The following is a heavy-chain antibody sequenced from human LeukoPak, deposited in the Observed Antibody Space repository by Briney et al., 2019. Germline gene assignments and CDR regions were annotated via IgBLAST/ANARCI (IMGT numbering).Heavy chain of an antibody. D-gene: IGHD2-21*02. CDR2: INSDGTST. CDR1: GFTFTSYW. V-gene: IGHV3-74*01. J-gene: IGHJ3*02. Sequence: GGSLRLSCAASGFTFTSYWMHWVRQAPGKGLVWVSRINSDGTSTNYADSVKGRFTISRDNAKNTLYLQMNSLSAEDTAVYYCARGLKGVVTAIAAFDIWGQGTMVTVSS. CDR3: ARGLKGVVTAIAAFDI.